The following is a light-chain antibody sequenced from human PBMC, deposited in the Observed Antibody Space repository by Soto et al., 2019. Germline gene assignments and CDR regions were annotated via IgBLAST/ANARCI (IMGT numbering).Light chain of an antibody. J-gene: IGKJ5*01. CDR1: QIISSY. CDR2: AAS. CDR3: QQPNSYPNT. Sequence: IQLTHSASALTASVCDRVTMTARASQIISSYLAWYQQKPGKAPKLLIYAASTLQSGVPSRFSGSGSGTDFTLTISSLQPEDFATYYCQQPNSYPNTSGEGTRLEIK. V-gene: IGKV1-9*01.